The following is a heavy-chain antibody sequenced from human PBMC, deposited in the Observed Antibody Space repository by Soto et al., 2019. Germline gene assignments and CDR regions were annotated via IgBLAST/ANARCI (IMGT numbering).Heavy chain of an antibody. CDR1: GGSIGYHY. Sequence: SETLSLTCTVSGGSIGYHYDMWIRQSPGKGLEYIGYIHNGGSTNYNPSLKSRVIISVDKSKNQFSLKLSSVTAADTAVYYCARGGPYYYDSSGYYFNYWGQGTLVTVSS. J-gene: IGHJ4*02. CDR3: ARGGPYYYDSSGYYFNY. V-gene: IGHV4-59*11. CDR2: IHNGGST. D-gene: IGHD3-22*01.